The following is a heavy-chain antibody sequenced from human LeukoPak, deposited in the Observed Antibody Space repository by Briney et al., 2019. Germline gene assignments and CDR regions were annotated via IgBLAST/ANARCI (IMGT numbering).Heavy chain of an antibody. D-gene: IGHD2-15*01. CDR1: EFTFSNYA. V-gene: IGHV3-23*01. Sequence: GGSLRLSCAASEFTFSNYAMSWVRQAPGKGLEWVSGSTGTGYSTYYADSVKGRFTISRDNSKNTLYLQMNGLRVEDTAVYYCVKGGGGFNPFDSWGQGTLVTVSS. CDR2: STGTGYST. J-gene: IGHJ4*02. CDR3: VKGGGGFNPFDS.